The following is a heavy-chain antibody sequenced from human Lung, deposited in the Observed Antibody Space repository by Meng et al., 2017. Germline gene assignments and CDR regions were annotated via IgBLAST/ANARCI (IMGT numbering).Heavy chain of an antibody. CDR3: ARGQKGYFDL. J-gene: IGHJ2*01. Sequence: QVQRQESGPGLVQPSQTLALTGTGSGGSISSSNYYWSWIRQPPGKGLEWSGHIYNSGSTYYNPSLKRRITISVDTSKNQFSLKLSSVTAADTAVYYCARGQKGYFDLWGRGTLVTVSS. CDR1: GGSISSSNYY. V-gene: IGHV4-30-4*01. CDR2: IYNSGST.